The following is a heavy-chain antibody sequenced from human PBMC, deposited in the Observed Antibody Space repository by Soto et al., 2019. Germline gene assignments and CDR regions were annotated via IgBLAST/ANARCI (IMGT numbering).Heavy chain of an antibody. CDR3: ASGRGYDILTGYYPYFDY. Sequence: VGSLILSCAASGFTFSSYSMHLVRPAPGKGLEWVAVISYDGSNKYYADSVKGRFTISRDNAKKSLYLQMNSLRAEDTALYYCASGRGYDILTGYYPYFDYWGQGTLVTVSS. V-gene: IGHV3-30-3*01. CDR2: ISYDGSNK. CDR1: GFTFSSYS. J-gene: IGHJ4*02. D-gene: IGHD3-9*01.